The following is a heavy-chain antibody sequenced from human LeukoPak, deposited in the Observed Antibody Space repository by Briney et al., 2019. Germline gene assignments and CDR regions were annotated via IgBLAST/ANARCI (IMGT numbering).Heavy chain of an antibody. D-gene: IGHD5-12*01. J-gene: IGHJ3*02. CDR1: GFIFSSYT. CDR3: AGSGRGYDDAFDI. CDR2: ISSSSSSYI. V-gene: IGHV3-21*01. Sequence: GGSLRLSCAASGFIFSSYTMNWVRQAPGKGLEWVSSISSSSSSYIYYVDSVKGRFTISRDNAKNSVYLEMNSLRAEDTAVYYCAGSGRGYDDAFDIWGQGTMVTVSS.